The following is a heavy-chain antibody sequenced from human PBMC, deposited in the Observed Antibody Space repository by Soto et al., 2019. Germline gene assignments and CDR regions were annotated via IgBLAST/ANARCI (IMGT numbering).Heavy chain of an antibody. J-gene: IGHJ4*02. CDR1: GFTFSSYD. CDR2: FGSSGDT. Sequence: GGSLRLSCAASGFTFSSYDMHWVRQVTGKGLEWVSTFGSSGDTYYPGSLKGRFTISRENAKNSLYLQMNSLRAEDTAVYYCARGGASHNSGYYYFGLWGQRTLVTVSS. D-gene: IGHD3-22*01. V-gene: IGHV3-13*04. CDR3: ARGGASHNSGYYYFGL.